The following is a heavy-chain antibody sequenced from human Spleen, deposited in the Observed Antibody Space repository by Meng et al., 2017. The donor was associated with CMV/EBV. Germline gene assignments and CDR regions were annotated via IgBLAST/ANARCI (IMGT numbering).Heavy chain of an antibody. CDR2: VNWNGGST. J-gene: IGHJ3*02. D-gene: IGHD1-26*01. CDR1: GFTFDDYG. CDR3: TTDSPVGGSGCFEI. Sequence: GESLKISCAASGFTFDDYGMSWVRQVPGKGLEWVSGVNWNGGSTRHADSVKGSFTISRDNGKNSLFLQMNSLRAEDTALYYCTTDSPVGGSGCFEIWGQGTMVTVSS. V-gene: IGHV3-20*04.